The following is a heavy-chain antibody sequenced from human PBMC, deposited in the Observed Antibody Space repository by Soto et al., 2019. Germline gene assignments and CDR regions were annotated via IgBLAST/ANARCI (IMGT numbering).Heavy chain of an antibody. CDR1: GFDFGDYY. CDR3: VRPHYSSSWFTFDR. Sequence: PGGSLRLSCTGSGFDFGDYYMSWIRQAPGKGLEWVSYIDSGDGTTYYTDSVKGRFTISRDNAKKTVYLRMSSLRVEDTALYYCVRPHYSSSWFTFDRWGQGTLVTVYS. D-gene: IGHD6-13*01. V-gene: IGHV3-11*01. J-gene: IGHJ4*02. CDR2: IDSGDGTT.